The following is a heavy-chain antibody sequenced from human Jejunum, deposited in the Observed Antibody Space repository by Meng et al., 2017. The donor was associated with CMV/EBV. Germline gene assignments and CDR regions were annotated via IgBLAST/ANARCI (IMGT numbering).Heavy chain of an antibody. CDR1: GVPITSGGYY. Sequence: SITGTGSGVPITSGGYYWNWIRQFPGKGLEWIGYMYHSGRALYNPSLKSRLSILVDASKNQFSLKLTSVTAADTAIYYCTRELGREYWGQGTLVTVSS. CDR2: MYHSGRA. V-gene: IGHV4-31*03. CDR3: TRELGREY. J-gene: IGHJ4*02. D-gene: IGHD7-27*01.